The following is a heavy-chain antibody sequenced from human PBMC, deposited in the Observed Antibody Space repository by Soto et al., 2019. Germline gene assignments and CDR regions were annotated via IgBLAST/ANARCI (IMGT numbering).Heavy chain of an antibody. Sequence: QLQLQESGPGLVKPSETLSLTCTVSCGSISSSSYYWGWIRQAPGKGLEWIGNIYYSGSTYYNPSLKSRVTISVDTSKNQFSLTLSSVTAADTAVYYCSRRTVVTIDYCGQGSLVTVSS. CDR2: IYYSGST. CDR1: CGSISSSSYY. CDR3: SRRTVVTIDY. V-gene: IGHV4-39*01. D-gene: IGHD5-12*01. J-gene: IGHJ4*02.